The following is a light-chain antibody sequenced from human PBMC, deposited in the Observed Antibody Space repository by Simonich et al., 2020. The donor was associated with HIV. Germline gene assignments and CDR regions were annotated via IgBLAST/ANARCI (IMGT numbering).Light chain of an antibody. V-gene: IGKV1-27*01. CDR1: QGLSFY. Sequence: DIQMTQSPSSLSASVGNRVTITCRASQGLSFYLAWYQQKPGKVPKLLINASSNLQSGVPSRFSGSGSGTDFTLTISSLQPEDVATYYCQNYNSAPITFGQGTRLEIK. CDR2: ASS. J-gene: IGKJ5*01. CDR3: QNYNSAPIT.